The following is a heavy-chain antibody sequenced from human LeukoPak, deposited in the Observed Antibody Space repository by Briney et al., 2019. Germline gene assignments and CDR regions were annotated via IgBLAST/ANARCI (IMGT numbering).Heavy chain of an antibody. CDR2: ISSSSSYI. J-gene: IGHJ3*02. CDR1: GFTFSSYS. V-gene: IGHV3-21*01. D-gene: IGHD1-26*01. Sequence: GGPLRLSCAASGFTFSSYSMNWVRQAPGKGLEWVSSISSSSSYIYYADSVKGRFTISRDNAKNSLYLQMNSLRAEDTAVYYCARDTLAVGASDAFDIWGQGTMVTVSS. CDR3: ARDTLAVGASDAFDI.